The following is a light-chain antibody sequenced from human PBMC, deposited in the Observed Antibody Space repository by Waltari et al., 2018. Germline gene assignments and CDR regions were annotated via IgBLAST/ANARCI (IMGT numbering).Light chain of an antibody. CDR1: QSIADW. CDR3: QQYASYPYT. J-gene: IGKJ2*01. CDR2: KAS. V-gene: IGKV1-5*03. Sequence: DIQLTQSPSTLSASVGDRVTTTCRASQSIADWLACYQQKPGKAPKLLIYKASSVDMGVPSRFSGSGSGTEFTLTISSLQPDDFATYHCQQYASYPYTFGQGTKLEIK.